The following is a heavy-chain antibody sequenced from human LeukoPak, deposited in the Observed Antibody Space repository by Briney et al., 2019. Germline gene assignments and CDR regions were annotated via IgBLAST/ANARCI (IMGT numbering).Heavy chain of an antibody. D-gene: IGHD2-8*01. J-gene: IGHJ4*02. V-gene: IGHV4-4*07. Sequence: SETLSLTCTVSGGSISSYYWSWIRQPAGKGLEWIGRIDTSGNTNYKPSLKSRVTMSVDTSKKQFSLKLSSVTAADTAVYYCVHTKDVYRGGRFDSWGQGTLVTVSS. CDR1: GGSISSYY. CDR2: IDTSGNT. CDR3: VHTKDVYRGGRFDS.